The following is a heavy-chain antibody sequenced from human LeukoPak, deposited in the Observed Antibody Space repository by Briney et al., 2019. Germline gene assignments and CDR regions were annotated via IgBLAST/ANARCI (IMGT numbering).Heavy chain of an antibody. V-gene: IGHV1-69*01. CDR3: ARGVTTVTLLDY. Sequence: ASVKVSCKASGGTFSSYAISWVRQAPGQGLEWMGGIIPIFGTANYAQKFQGRITITADESTSTAYMELSSLRSEDTAVYYCARGVTTVTLLDYWGQGTLVTVSS. J-gene: IGHJ4*02. CDR2: IIPIFGTA. CDR1: GGTFSSYA. D-gene: IGHD4-11*01.